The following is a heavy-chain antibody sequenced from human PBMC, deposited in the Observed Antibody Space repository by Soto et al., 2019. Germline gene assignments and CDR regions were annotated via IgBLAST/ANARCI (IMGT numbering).Heavy chain of an antibody. Sequence: SVKVSCKASGVTFSSYAISWVRQAPGQGLEWMGGIIPIFGTANYAQKFQGRVTITADESTSTAYMELSSLRSEDTAVYYCARVNDSSGYYYVYLDYWGQGTLVTVSS. J-gene: IGHJ4*02. CDR1: GVTFSSYA. V-gene: IGHV1-69*13. CDR3: ARVNDSSGYYYVYLDY. D-gene: IGHD3-22*01. CDR2: IIPIFGTA.